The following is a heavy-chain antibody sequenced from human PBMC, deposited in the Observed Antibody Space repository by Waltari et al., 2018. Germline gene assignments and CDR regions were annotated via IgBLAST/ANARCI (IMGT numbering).Heavy chain of an antibody. CDR1: GGSISSSSYY. J-gene: IGHJ3*02. CDR2: IYYSGST. V-gene: IGHV4-39*07. D-gene: IGHD1-26*01. CDR3: ASYAIVGATINAFDI. Sequence: QLQLQESGPGLVKPSETLSLTCTVSGGSISSSSYYWGWIRQPPGKGLEWIGSIYYSGSTYYNPSLKSRVTISVDTSKNQFSLKLSSVTAADTAVYYCASYAIVGATINAFDIWGQGTMVTVSS.